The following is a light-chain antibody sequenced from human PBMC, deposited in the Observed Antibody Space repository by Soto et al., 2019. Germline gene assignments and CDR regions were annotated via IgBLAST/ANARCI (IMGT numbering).Light chain of an antibody. Sequence: QSALTQPASVSGSPGQSVTISCTGTSSDVVGYNFVPWYQQHPGKAPKLMINEVSHRPSGVSNRFSGSKSGNTASLTISGLHTEDEADYYCSSYTGSTHVFGPGTKLTVL. V-gene: IGLV2-14*01. CDR3: SSYTGSTHV. J-gene: IGLJ1*01. CDR2: EVS. CDR1: SSDVVGYNF.